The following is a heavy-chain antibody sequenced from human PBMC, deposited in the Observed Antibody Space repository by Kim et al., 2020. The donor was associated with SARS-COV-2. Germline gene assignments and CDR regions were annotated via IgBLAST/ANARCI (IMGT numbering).Heavy chain of an antibody. Sequence: SETLSLTCTVSGGSISSYYWSWIRQPPGKGLEWVGYINYSGSTNYNPSLKSRVTISVDTSKNQFSLKLRSVTAAETAVNYCANAVESSCYAPEYWGQGALVSVSS. CDR2: INYSGST. V-gene: IGHV4-59*13. D-gene: IGHD3-22*01. J-gene: IGHJ4*02. CDR3: ANAVESSCYAPEY. CDR1: GGSISSYY.